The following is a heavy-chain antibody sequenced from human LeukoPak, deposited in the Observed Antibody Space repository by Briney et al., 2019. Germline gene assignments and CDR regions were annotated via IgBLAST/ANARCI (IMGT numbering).Heavy chain of an antibody. CDR1: GYTFTSYD. V-gene: IGHV1-8*01. J-gene: IGHJ6*03. D-gene: IGHD2-15*01. Sequence: GASVKVSCKASGYTFTSYDINWVRQATGQGLEWMGWMNPNSGNTGYAQKFQGRVTMTRNTSISTAYMELSSLRSEDTAVYYCARGPAARSYYYYMDVWGKGTTVTISS. CDR3: ARGPAARSYYYYMDV. CDR2: MNPNSGNT.